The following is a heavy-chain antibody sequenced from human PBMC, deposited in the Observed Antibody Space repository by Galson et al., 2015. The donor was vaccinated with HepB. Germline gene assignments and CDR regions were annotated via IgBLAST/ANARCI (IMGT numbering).Heavy chain of an antibody. CDR2: ISGSGGST. CDR1: GFTFSSYA. D-gene: IGHD3-22*01. Sequence: SLRLSCAASGFTFSSYAMSWVRQAPGKGLEWVSAISGSGGSTYYADSVKGRFTISRDNSKNTLYLQMNSLRAEDTAVYYCAKPRGTSMIVVVMFDYWGQGTLVTVSS. J-gene: IGHJ4*02. V-gene: IGHV3-23*01. CDR3: AKPRGTSMIVVVMFDY.